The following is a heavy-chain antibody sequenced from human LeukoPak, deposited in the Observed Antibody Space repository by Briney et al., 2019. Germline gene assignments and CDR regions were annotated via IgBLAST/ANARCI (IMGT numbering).Heavy chain of an antibody. D-gene: IGHD1-26*01. CDR2: ISSTSNI. CDR3: ARIIGISGTYPTDY. V-gene: IGHV3-21*06. J-gene: IGHJ4*02. CDR1: GFTFRTYS. Sequence: GGSLRLSCAASGFTFRTYSMNWVRQAPGKGLEWVSSISSTSNIYYADSMKGRFIISRDNARNSLYLEMNSLRAEDTAVYYCARIIGISGTYPTDYWGQGTLVTVSS.